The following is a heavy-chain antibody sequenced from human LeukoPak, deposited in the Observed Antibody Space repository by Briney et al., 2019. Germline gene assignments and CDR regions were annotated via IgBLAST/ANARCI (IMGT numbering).Heavy chain of an antibody. V-gene: IGHV4-4*07. J-gene: IGHJ4*02. CDR2: IYTSGST. CDR1: GGSISSYY. Sequence: SSETLSLTCTVSGGSISSYYWSWIRQPAGKGLEWIGRIYTSGSTNYNPSLKSRVTISVDTSKNQFSLKLSSVTAADTAVYYCARDGYCSSTSCPPFDYWGQGTLVTVSS. CDR3: ARDGYCSSTSCPPFDY. D-gene: IGHD2-2*01.